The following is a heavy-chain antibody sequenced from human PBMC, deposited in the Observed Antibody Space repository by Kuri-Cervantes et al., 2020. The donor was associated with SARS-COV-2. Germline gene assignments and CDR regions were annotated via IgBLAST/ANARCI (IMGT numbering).Heavy chain of an antibody. D-gene: IGHD1-26*01. CDR2: IYNSGST. V-gene: IGHV4-59*01. Sequence: SETLSFTCTVSGGSISSYYWSWIRQPPGKGLEWIGYIYNSGSTNYNPSLKSRVTISVDTSKNQFSLKLSSVTAADTAVYHCARVSGSGSNWAWYFDLWGRGTLVTVSS. CDR1: GGSISSYY. CDR3: ARVSGSGSNWAWYFDL. J-gene: IGHJ2*01.